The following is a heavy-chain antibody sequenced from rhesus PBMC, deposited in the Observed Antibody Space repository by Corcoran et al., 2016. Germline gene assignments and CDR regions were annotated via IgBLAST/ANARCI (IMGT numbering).Heavy chain of an antibody. CDR1: GGSIISSH. Sequence: QLQLQESGPGLVKPSETLSLTCAVSGGSIISSHWSWFRQPPGTGLEWIGYIYGSGSSTTYNPSLKSRVTLSVDTSKNQLSLKLSSVTAADTAVYYCARRDSSGWYSLDVWGRGVLVTVSS. V-gene: IGHV4S11*01. CDR2: IYGSGSST. CDR3: ARRDSSGWYSLDV. J-gene: IGHJ5-2*02. D-gene: IGHD6-31*01.